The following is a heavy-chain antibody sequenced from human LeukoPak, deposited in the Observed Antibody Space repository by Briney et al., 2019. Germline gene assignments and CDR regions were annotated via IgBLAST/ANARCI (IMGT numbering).Heavy chain of an antibody. CDR1: GFTFSSYS. V-gene: IGHV3-21*01. CDR2: ISSSSSYI. D-gene: IGHD6-13*01. Sequence: GGSLRLSCVASGFTFSSYSMNWVRQAPGKGLGWVSSISSSSSYIYYADSVKGRFTISRDNAKNSLYLQLNSLRAEDTAVYYCAAFPKAAADYYFDYWGQRTLVTVSS. CDR3: AAFPKAAADYYFDY. J-gene: IGHJ4*02.